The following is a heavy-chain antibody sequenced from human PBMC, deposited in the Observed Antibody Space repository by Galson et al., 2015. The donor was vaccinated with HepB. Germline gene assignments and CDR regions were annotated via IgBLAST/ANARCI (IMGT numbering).Heavy chain of an antibody. CDR2: ISGSGGST. CDR1: GFTFSSYA. Sequence: SLRLSCAASGFTFSSYAMSWVRQAPGKGLEWVSAISGSGGSTYYADSVRGRFTISRDNSKNTLYLQMNSLRAEDTAVYYCAKEGWLRGAFDIWGQGTMVTVSS. CDR3: AKEGWLRGAFDI. J-gene: IGHJ3*02. V-gene: IGHV3-23*01. D-gene: IGHD5-24*01.